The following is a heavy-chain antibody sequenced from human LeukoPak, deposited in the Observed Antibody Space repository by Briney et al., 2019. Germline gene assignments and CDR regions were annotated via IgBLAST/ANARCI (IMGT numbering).Heavy chain of an antibody. CDR1: GFTFTSSA. D-gene: IGHD3-10*01. CDR3: ARDPYYGSGSSPPAYGMDV. Sequence: ASVKVSCKASGFTFTSSAVQWVRQARGQRLEWIGWIVVGSGNTNYAQKFQERVTITRDTSASTAYMELSSLRSEDTAVYYCARDPYYGSGSSPPAYGMDVWGQGTTVTVSS. V-gene: IGHV1-58*01. CDR2: IVVGSGNT. J-gene: IGHJ6*02.